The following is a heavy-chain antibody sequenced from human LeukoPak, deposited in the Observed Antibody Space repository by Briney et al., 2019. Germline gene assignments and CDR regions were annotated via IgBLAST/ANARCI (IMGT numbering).Heavy chain of an antibody. D-gene: IGHD3-22*01. CDR2: ISSSSYI. J-gene: IGHJ4*02. V-gene: IGHV3-69-1*01. CDR3: ARAPPYYYDSSGPFDY. CDR1: GFTFSNAW. Sequence: GGSLRLSCAASGFTFSNAWMNWVRQAPGKGLEWVSSISSSSYIYYADSVKGRFTISRDNAKNSLYLQMNSLRAEDTAVYYCARAPPYYYDSSGPFDYWGQGTLVTVSS.